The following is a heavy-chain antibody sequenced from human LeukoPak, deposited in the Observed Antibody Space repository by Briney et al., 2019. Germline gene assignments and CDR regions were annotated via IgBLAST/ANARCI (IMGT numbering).Heavy chain of an antibody. CDR2: IIPMFGTA. Sequence: SVKVSCKASGYIFTGYYMHWVRQAPGQGLEWMGGIIPMFGTAKYAQKFQGRVTITADKSTSTAYMELSSLRSEDTAVYYCASGTTDIVVVPATLRNYYFDYWGQGTLVTVSS. CDR3: ASGTTDIVVVPATLRNYYFDY. J-gene: IGHJ4*02. CDR1: GYIFTGYY. D-gene: IGHD2-2*01. V-gene: IGHV1-69*06.